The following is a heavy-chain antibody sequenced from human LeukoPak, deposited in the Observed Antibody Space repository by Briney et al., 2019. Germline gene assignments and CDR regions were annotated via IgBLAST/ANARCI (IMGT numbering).Heavy chain of an antibody. CDR2: IHTSGDT. V-gene: IGHV3-53*01. CDR1: GLTGSHNY. D-gene: IGHD4-17*01. CDR3: IVFGDSNH. J-gene: IGHJ5*02. Sequence: GGSLRFSCAASGLTGSHNYVSWVRQAPGKGLEWVSAIHTSGDTCYADSVKGRFTISRDTSKNTLYLQINSQRVEDTAVYYCIVFGDSNHWGQGTLVTVSS.